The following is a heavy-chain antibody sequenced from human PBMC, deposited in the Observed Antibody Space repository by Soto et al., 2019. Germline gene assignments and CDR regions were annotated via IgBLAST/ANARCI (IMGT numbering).Heavy chain of an antibody. V-gene: IGHV6-1*01. J-gene: IGHJ6*02. CDR1: GDSVSSNSAA. CDR3: ARSPVEMTTIPTYYGMDV. D-gene: IGHD4-4*01. CDR2: TYYRSKWYN. Sequence: PSQTLSLTCDITGDSVSSNSAAWNWIRQSPSRGLEWLGRTYYRSKWYNDYAVSVKSRITINPDTSKNQFSLQLNSVTPEDTAVYYCARSPVEMTTIPTYYGMDVWGQGTTVTVS.